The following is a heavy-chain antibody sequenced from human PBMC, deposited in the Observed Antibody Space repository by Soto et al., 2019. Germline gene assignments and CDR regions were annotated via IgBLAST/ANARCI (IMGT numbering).Heavy chain of an antibody. CDR3: ARERGCSGGRCSGTIVHYYYYGMDV. CDR2: ISTYNGNT. D-gene: IGHD2-15*01. Sequence: GASVKVSCKASGYTFTNYGISWVRQAPGQGLEWMGWISTYNGNTNYAQRLQGRVTMTTDTSTSSAYMELRSLRSDDTAVYYCARERGCSGGRCSGTIVHYYYYGMDVWGQGTAVTVSS. J-gene: IGHJ6*02. V-gene: IGHV1-18*01. CDR1: GYTFTNYG.